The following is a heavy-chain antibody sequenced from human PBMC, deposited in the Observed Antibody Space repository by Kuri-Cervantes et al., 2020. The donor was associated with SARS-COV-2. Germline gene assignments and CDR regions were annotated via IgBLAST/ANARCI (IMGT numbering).Heavy chain of an antibody. Sequence: GESLKISCAASGFTFSSYAMSWVRQAPGKGLEWVSVIYSGGSSTYYADSVKGRFTISRDNSKNTLYLQMNSLRAEDTAVYYCAKDSYSSGWYWFDPWGQGTPVTVSS. CDR1: GFTFSSYA. D-gene: IGHD6-19*01. J-gene: IGHJ5*02. CDR2: IYSGGSST. CDR3: AKDSYSSGWYWFDP. V-gene: IGHV3-23*03.